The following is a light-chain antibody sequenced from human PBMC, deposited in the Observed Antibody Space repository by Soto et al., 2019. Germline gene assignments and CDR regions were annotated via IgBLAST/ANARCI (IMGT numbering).Light chain of an antibody. CDR3: SSYTYISTLVL. CDR1: SSDVGGYNY. J-gene: IGLJ2*01. Sequence: QSALTQPASVSGSPGQSITISCTGTSSDVGGYNYVSWYQQHPGKAPKLMIYDVTNRPSGVSNRFSGSKSGNTASLTISGLQAEDEADYYCSSYTYISTLVLFGGGTKLTVL. V-gene: IGLV2-14*01. CDR2: DVT.